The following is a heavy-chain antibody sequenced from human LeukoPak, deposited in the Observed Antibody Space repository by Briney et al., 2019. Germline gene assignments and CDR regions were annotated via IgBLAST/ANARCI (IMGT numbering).Heavy chain of an antibody. CDR1: GFTFSSYW. J-gene: IGHJ4*02. V-gene: IGHV3-7*01. CDR3: ARAISGYSGYDFTRVGSY. D-gene: IGHD5-12*01. CDR2: IKQDGSEK. Sequence: GGSLRLSCAASGFTFSSYWMSWVRQAPGKGLEWVANIKQDGSEKYYVDSVKGRFTISRDNAKNSLYLQMNSLRAEDTAVYYCARAISGYSGYDFTRVGSYWGQGTLVTVSS.